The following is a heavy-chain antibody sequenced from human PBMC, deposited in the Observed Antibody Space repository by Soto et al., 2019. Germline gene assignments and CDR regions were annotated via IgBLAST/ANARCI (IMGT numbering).Heavy chain of an antibody. CDR1: GDSISGINW. CDR2: IYHGGSI. V-gene: IGHV4-4*02. Sequence: SETLSLTCAVSGDSISGINWWSWVRQPPGKGLEWIGEIYHGGSISYNPSLKSRVTMSVDKSKNQFSLKLTSVTAADTAVYYCARSVFPWGQGTLVTVSS. CDR3: ARSVFP. J-gene: IGHJ5*02.